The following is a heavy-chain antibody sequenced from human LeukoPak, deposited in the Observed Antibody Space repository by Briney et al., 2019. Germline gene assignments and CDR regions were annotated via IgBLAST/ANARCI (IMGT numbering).Heavy chain of an antibody. J-gene: IGHJ4*02. CDR2: INPSGGST. CDR1: GYTFTSYY. Sequence: ASVKVSCKASGYTFTSYYMHWVRQAPGQGLEWMGIINPSGGSTSYAQKFQGRITMTRDTSTSTVYMELSSLRSEDTAVYYCAREAAVGYYDSSGYWFDYWGQGTLVTVSS. D-gene: IGHD3-22*01. CDR3: AREAAVGYYDSSGYWFDY. V-gene: IGHV1-46*01.